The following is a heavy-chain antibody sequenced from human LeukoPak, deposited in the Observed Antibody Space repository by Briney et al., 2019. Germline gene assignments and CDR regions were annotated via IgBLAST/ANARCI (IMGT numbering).Heavy chain of an antibody. J-gene: IGHJ4*02. D-gene: IGHD6-25*01. Sequence: PGGSLRLSCAASGFTFSGYDLHWARQAPGKGLEWVAFIRSTGGNKYYADSVKGRFTLSRDNSKNTAYLQMNSLRPEDTALYYCAKARDQWDQAAGWDSWGQGTLVTVSS. V-gene: IGHV3-30*02. CDR2: IRSTGGNK. CDR3: AKARDQWDQAAGWDS. CDR1: GFTFSGYD.